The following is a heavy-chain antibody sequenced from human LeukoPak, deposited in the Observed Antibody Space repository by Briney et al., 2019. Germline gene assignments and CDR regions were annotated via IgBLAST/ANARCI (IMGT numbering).Heavy chain of an antibody. CDR3: AREDKGGMVGATDEAFDY. V-gene: IGHV3-11*01. Sequence: GGSLRLSCAASGFTFSDYYMSWIRQAPGKGLEWVSYISSSGSTIYYADSVKGRFTISRDNAKNSLYLQMNSLRAEDTAVYYCAREDKGGMVGATDEAFDYWGQGTLVTVSS. D-gene: IGHD1-26*01. CDR1: GFTFSDYY. J-gene: IGHJ4*02. CDR2: ISSSGSTI.